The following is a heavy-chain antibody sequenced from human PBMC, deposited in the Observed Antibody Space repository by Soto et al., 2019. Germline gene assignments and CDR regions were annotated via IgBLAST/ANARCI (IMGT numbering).Heavy chain of an antibody. J-gene: IGHJ3*02. D-gene: IGHD4-17*01. Sequence: GGSLRLSCAASGFTFSGSAMHWVRQASGKGLEWVGRIRSKANSYATAYAASVKGRFTISRDDSKNTAYLQMNSLKTEDTAVYYCTIVTTTVTTSSTHDAFDIWGQGTMVTVSS. CDR1: GFTFSGSA. CDR2: IRSKANSYAT. V-gene: IGHV3-73*01. CDR3: TIVTTTVTTSSTHDAFDI.